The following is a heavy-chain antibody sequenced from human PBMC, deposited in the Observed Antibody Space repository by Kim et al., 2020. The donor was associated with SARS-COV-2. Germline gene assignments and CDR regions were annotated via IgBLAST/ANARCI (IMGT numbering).Heavy chain of an antibody. D-gene: IGHD2-15*01. Sequence: SSGGSTYYADSVKGRITISRDHSKHTLYRQMNSLRAEDTAVYYCARECSLWGQGTLVTVSS. CDR2: SSGGST. V-gene: IGHV3-53*01. CDR3: ARECSL. J-gene: IGHJ4*02.